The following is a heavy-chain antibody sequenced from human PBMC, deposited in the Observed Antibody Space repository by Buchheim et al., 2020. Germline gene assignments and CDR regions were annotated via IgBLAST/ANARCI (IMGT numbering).Heavy chain of an antibody. J-gene: IGHJ4*02. CDR3: ATPYSAAGYSSSWYLGY. V-gene: IGHV5-51*01. D-gene: IGHD6-13*01. Sequence: EVQLVQSGAEVKKPGESLKISCKGSGYNFGNYWIGWVRQMPGKGLEWMGVIYPSDSETHYSPSFQGQVTMSADKSISTAYLQWSSLKASDTAMYYCATPYSAAGYSSSWYLGYWGQGTL. CDR2: IYPSDSET. CDR1: GYNFGNYW.